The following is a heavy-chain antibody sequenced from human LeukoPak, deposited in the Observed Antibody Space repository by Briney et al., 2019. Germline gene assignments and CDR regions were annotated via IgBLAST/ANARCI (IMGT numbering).Heavy chain of an antibody. D-gene: IGHD3-22*01. CDR2: IYSGGST. CDR1: GFTVSSNY. V-gene: IGHV3-66*01. Sequence: TGGSLRLSCAASGFTVSSNYMSWVRQAPGKGLEWVSVIYSGGSTYYADSVKGRFTISRDNSKNTLYLQMNSLRAEDTAVYYCARAYYYDSSGYYWYFDYWGQGTLVTVSS. CDR3: ARAYYYDSSGYYWYFDY. J-gene: IGHJ4*02.